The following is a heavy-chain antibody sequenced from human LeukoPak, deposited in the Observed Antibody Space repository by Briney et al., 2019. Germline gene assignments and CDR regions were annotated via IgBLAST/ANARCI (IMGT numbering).Heavy chain of an antibody. V-gene: IGHV3-30*03. CDR3: ARDPYSGNYGAYYYYYMDV. CDR2: ISYDGSNK. J-gene: IGHJ6*03. CDR1: RFSVSGNY. D-gene: IGHD1-26*01. Sequence: GGSLRLSCTASRFSVSGNYMSWVRQAPGKGLEWVAVISYDGSNKYYADSVKGRFTISRDNAKNSLYLQMDSLRVEDTAEYYCARDPYSGNYGAYYYYYMDVWGKGTTVTVSS.